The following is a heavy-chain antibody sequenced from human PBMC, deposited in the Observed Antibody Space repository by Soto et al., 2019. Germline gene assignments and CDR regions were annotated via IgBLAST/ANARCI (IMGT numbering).Heavy chain of an antibody. V-gene: IGHV1-69*02. CDR2: IIPILGIA. CDR1: GGTFSSYT. CDR3: ARVIWAQGSEYFQH. J-gene: IGHJ1*01. Sequence: SVKVSCKASGGTFSSYTISWVRQAPGQGLEWMGRIIPILGIANYAQKFQGRVTITADKSTSTAYMELSSLRSEDTAVYYCARVIWAQGSEYFQHWGQGTLVTVSS. D-gene: IGHD3-10*01.